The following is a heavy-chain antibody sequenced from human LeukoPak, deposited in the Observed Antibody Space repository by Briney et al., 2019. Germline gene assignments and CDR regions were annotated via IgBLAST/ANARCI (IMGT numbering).Heavy chain of an antibody. CDR2: ISSDGSTT. CDR1: GFTFSRYW. CDR3: ARDTITAPGDLDY. J-gene: IGHJ4*02. D-gene: IGHD6-13*01. Sequence: RGSLRLSCAATGFTFSRYWMHWVRQGPGKGLVWVSLISSDGSTTTYADSVKGRFTISRDNAKNTLYLQMNSLRAEDTAVYYCARDTITAPGDLDYWGQGTLVTVSS. V-gene: IGHV3-74*01.